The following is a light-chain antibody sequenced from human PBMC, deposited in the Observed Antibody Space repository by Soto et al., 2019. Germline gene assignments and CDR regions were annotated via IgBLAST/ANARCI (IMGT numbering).Light chain of an antibody. J-gene: IGKJ4*01. V-gene: IGKV3-15*01. Sequence: ETVMTQSPATLSVSPGESATLSCRASQSVSSNLAWYQQNPGQAPRLLIYGASTRATGVPARFSGSGSGTAFTLTISSLQSEDFAVYYCQQYYNWPPLTFGGGTKVEIK. CDR1: QSVSSN. CDR3: QQYYNWPPLT. CDR2: GAS.